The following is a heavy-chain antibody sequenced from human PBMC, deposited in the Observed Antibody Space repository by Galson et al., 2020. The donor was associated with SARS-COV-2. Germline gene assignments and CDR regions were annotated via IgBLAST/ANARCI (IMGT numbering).Heavy chain of an antibody. D-gene: IGHD3-3*01. J-gene: IGHJ3*02. CDR3: TTGGNITIFGVVIILSAFDI. Sequence: GESLKTSFAAPGFTFRNAWMSWVRQAPGQGPEWAGRIKSKTDGETTDYAAPVNGRVTIPRDDSKNTLYQQMNSLKTEDTAVYYCTTGGNITIFGVVIILSAFDIWGQGTMVTVSS. V-gene: IGHV3-15*01. CDR2: IKSKTDGETT. CDR1: GFTFRNAW.